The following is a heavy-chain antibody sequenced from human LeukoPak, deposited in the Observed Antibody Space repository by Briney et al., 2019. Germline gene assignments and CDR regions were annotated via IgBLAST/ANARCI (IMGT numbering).Heavy chain of an antibody. J-gene: IGHJ4*02. CDR3: ARGSYDILTGYNY. CDR1: GFTVSSNY. Sequence: GGSLRLPCAASGFTVSSNYMSWVRQAPGKGLEWVSVIYSGGSTYYADSVKGRFTISRDNSKNTLYLQMNSLRAEDTAVYYCARGSYDILTGYNYWGQGTLVTVSS. D-gene: IGHD3-9*01. V-gene: IGHV3-53*01. CDR2: IYSGGST.